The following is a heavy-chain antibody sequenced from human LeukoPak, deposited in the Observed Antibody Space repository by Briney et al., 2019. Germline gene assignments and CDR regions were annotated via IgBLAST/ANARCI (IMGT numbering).Heavy chain of an antibody. CDR3: ARDRFGMSATGTDFDF. V-gene: IGHV4-38-2*02. D-gene: IGHD1-14*01. CDR1: GYSISSGYY. J-gene: IGHJ4*02. Sequence: SGPLSLTCTVSGYSISSGYYWGWIRQPPGKGLEWIGSIHHSGSTYYNPSLKSRVTISVDTSKTQFSLTLSSVTAADTAVYYCARDRFGMSATGTDFDFWGRGTLLTVSS. CDR2: IHHSGST.